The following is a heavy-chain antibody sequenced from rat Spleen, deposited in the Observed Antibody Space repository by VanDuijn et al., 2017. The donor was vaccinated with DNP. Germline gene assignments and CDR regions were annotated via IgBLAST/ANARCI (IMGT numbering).Heavy chain of an antibody. D-gene: IGHD1-10*01. CDR2: ISYSGRT. CDR3: ARYITTGAMDA. J-gene: IGHJ4*01. V-gene: IGHV3-1*01. CDR1: GHSITSNY. Sequence: EVQLQESGPGLVKPSQSLSLTCSVTGHSITSNYWGWIRKFPGNKMEWIGHISYSGRTTYNPSLKSRISITRDTSKNQFFLQLNSVTSEDTATYYCARYITTGAMDAWGQGTSVTVSS.